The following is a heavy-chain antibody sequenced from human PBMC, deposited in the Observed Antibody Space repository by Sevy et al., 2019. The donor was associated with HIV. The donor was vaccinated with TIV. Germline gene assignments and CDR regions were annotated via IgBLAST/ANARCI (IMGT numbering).Heavy chain of an antibody. J-gene: IGHJ4*02. V-gene: IGHV3-48*02. CDR3: ARVENRELGTIPLDS. CDR1: GFTFSHHN. D-gene: IGHD7-27*01. Sequence: PGGSLRLSCAASGFTFSHHNMNWVRQAPGKGLEWISYISKSGSTTYFADSVRGRFTISRDNAKNSLFLEMHSLTDEDTAVYYCARVENRELGTIPLDSWGRGIQVTVSS. CDR2: ISKSGSTT.